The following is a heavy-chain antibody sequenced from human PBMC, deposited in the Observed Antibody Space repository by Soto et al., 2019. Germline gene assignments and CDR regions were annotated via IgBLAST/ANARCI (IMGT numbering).Heavy chain of an antibody. J-gene: IGHJ4*02. CDR1: GFSLNTSGVG. D-gene: IGHD3-9*01. CDR3: AHRRGYDILTGINFDY. V-gene: IGHV2-5*02. Sequence: SGPTLVNPTQTLTLACTFSGFSLNTSGVGVGWIRQPPGKALEWLALIYWDDDKRYSPSLNNRLTITKDTSKDQVVLTMTNMDPVDTATYYCAHRRGYDILTGINFDYWGRGTLVTVSS. CDR2: IYWDDDK.